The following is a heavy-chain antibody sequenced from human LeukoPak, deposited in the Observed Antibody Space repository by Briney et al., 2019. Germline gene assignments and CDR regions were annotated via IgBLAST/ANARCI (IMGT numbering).Heavy chain of an antibody. CDR3: ASGGGDRLTTVTKSYYYYYYGMDV. CDR1: GGSISSSNW. Sequence: PSETLSLTCAVSGGSISSSNWWSWVRQPPGKGLEWIGEIYHSGSTNYNPSLKSRVTISVDKSKNQFSLKLSSVTAADTAVYYCASGGGDRLTTVTKSYYYYYYGMDVWGQGTTVTVSS. V-gene: IGHV4-4*02. D-gene: IGHD4-17*01. J-gene: IGHJ6*02. CDR2: IYHSGST.